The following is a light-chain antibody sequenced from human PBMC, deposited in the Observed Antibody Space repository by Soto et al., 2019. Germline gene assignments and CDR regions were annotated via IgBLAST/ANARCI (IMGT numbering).Light chain of an antibody. CDR3: XQYGSSPLYT. CDR2: GAS. V-gene: IGKV3-20*01. Sequence: EIVLTQSPGTLSLSPGERATLSCRASQSVSSSYLAWYQQKPGQAPRLLIYGASSRATGIPDRFSGSGSGTDFTLTISRLEPEDXXVYXXXQYGSSPLYTFGQGTKLEIK. J-gene: IGKJ2*01. CDR1: QSVSSSY.